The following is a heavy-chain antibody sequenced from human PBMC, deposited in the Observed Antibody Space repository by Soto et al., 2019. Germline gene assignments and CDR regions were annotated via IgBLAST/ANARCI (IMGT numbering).Heavy chain of an antibody. Sequence: QVQLQESGPGLVKPSETLSLTCTVSGGSISSYYWSWIRQPPGKGLEWMGYIYYSGSTNYNPSLKSRVTISVDTSTNQFSLKLSSVTAADTAVYYCARSELRYFDWLSTYYYYYMDVWGKGTTVTVSS. CDR1: GGSISSYY. D-gene: IGHD3-9*01. CDR3: ARSELRYFDWLSTYYYYYMDV. CDR2: IYYSGST. J-gene: IGHJ6*03. V-gene: IGHV4-59*01.